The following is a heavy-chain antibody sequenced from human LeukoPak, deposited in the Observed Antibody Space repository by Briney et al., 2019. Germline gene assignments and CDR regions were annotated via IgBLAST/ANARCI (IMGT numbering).Heavy chain of an antibody. Sequence: SETLSLTCTVSGYSISSGYYWGWIRQPPGKGLEWIGSIYHSGSTYYNPSLKSRVTISVDTSKNQFSLKLSSVTAADTAVYYCASLPHDYGDYWGQGTLVTVSS. V-gene: IGHV4-38-2*02. CDR2: IYHSGST. CDR1: GYSISSGYY. J-gene: IGHJ4*02. CDR3: ASLPHDYGDY.